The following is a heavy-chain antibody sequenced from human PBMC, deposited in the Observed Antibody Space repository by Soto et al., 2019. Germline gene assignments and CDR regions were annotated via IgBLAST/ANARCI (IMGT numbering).Heavy chain of an antibody. J-gene: IGHJ4*02. CDR1: GYTFTNHH. CDR3: VREASATVMNWGFAV. Sequence: QGQLVQSGAEVKMPGASVKVSCKAYGYTFTNHHVHWVRLAPGQGLEWMGIVTPINGATHYAARFQARVALTRDTSTNTVYLELSSLRSEDTAVYYCVREASATVMNWGFAVWGQGTLVAVSS. CDR2: VTPINGAT. D-gene: IGHD3-16*01. V-gene: IGHV1-46*01.